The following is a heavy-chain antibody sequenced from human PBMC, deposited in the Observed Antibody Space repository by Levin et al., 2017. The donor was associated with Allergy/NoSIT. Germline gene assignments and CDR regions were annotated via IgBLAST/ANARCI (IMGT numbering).Heavy chain of an antibody. Sequence: AGGSLRLSCTFSGGYVSSATYYWSWIRQPPGKGLEWIGYIYYTGSTYYNPSLRSRVAITLDTSKNQFSLNLRSVTAADTAVYYCARDNSYGYRFFDPWGQGALVTVSS. CDR1: GGYVSSATYY. CDR2: IYYTGST. V-gene: IGHV4-61*01. D-gene: IGHD5-18*01. CDR3: ARDNSYGYRFFDP. J-gene: IGHJ5*02.